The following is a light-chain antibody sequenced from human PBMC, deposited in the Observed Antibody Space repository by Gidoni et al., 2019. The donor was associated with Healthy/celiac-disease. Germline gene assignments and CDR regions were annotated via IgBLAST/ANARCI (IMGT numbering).Light chain of an antibody. J-gene: IGKJ5*01. CDR1: QSVSSY. CDR2: DAS. V-gene: IGKV3-11*01. CDR3: QQRSNPSIT. Sequence: EIVLTQSPATLSLSPGERATLSCRASQSVSSYLAWYQQKPGQAPRLLIYDASNRATGIPARFSGSGSGTDFTLTISSLEPEDFAVYYCQQRSNPSITFGQXTRLEIK.